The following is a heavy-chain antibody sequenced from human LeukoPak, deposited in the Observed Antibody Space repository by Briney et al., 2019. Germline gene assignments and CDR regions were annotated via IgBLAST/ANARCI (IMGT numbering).Heavy chain of an antibody. D-gene: IGHD6-19*01. V-gene: IGHV1-18*01. CDR2: ISAYNGNT. J-gene: IGHJ4*02. Sequence: GASVKVSCKASGYTFTSYGISWVRQAPGQGLEWMGWISAYNGNTNYAQRLQGRVTMTTDTSTSTAYMELSRLRSDDTAVYYCARVHSSAWYYFDYWGQGTLVTVSS. CDR1: GYTFTSYG. CDR3: ARVHSSAWYYFDY.